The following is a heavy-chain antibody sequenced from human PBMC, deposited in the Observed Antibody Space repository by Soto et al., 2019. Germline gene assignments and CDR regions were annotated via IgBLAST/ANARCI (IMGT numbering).Heavy chain of an antibody. D-gene: IGHD3-22*01. CDR3: ARGDYYDSSGYFDAFDI. J-gene: IGHJ3*02. CDR1: GGSFSGYY. V-gene: IGHV4-34*01. Sequence: QVQLQQWGAGLLKPSETLSLTCAVYGGSFSGYYWSWIRQPPGKGLEWIGEINHSGSTNYNPSLKSRVTISVDTSKNQFSLKLSSVTAADTAVYYCARGDYYDSSGYFDAFDIWGQGTMVTVSS. CDR2: INHSGST.